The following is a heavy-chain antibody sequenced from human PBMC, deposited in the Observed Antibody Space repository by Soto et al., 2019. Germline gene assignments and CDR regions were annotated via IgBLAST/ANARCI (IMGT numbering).Heavy chain of an antibody. J-gene: IGHJ5*02. CDR3: ARDREYYDFWSGYYSNWFDP. CDR2: IIPIFGTA. D-gene: IGHD3-3*01. CDR1: GGTFSSCA. V-gene: IGHV1-69*01. Sequence: QVQLVQSGAEVKKPGSSMKVSCKASGGTFSSCAISWVRQAPGQGLEWMGGIIPIFGTANYAQKFQGRVTITADESTSTAYMELSSLRSEDTAVYYCARDREYYDFWSGYYSNWFDPWGQGTLVTVSS.